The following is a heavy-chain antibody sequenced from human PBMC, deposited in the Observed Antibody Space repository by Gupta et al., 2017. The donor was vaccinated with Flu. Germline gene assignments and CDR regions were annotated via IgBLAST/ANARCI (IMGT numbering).Heavy chain of an antibody. CDR2: ISSSSSYI. V-gene: IGHV3-21*01. D-gene: IGHD4-11*01. CDR3: ARELTTKTPYFDL. J-gene: IGHJ2*01. CDR1: GFPFSSYS. Sequence: EVQLVESGGGLVKPGGSLRLSCAASGFPFSSYSMNWVLQAPGKGREWVSSISSSSSYIYYADSVKGRFTISRDNAKNSLYLQMNSLRAEDTAVYYCARELTTKTPYFDLWGRGTLVTVSS.